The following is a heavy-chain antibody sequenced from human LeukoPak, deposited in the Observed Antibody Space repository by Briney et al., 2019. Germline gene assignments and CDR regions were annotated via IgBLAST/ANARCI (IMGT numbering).Heavy chain of an antibody. Sequence: GGSLRLSCAASGFNFNTYWMSWVRQAPGKGLEWVANIKQDGSEKFYGDSMKGRFTISRDNSKNSLYLHTNSLRTEDTASYYCAKDSDYGGNSGYFDYWGQGTLVTVSS. D-gene: IGHD4-23*01. CDR2: IKQDGSEK. V-gene: IGHV3-7*03. CDR3: AKDSDYGGNSGYFDY. CDR1: GFNFNTYW. J-gene: IGHJ4*02.